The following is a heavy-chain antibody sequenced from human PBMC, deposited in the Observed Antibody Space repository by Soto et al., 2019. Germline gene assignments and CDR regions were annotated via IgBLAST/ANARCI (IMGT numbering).Heavy chain of an antibody. Sequence: GGSLRLSCAASGFTFSSYAMSWVRQAPGKGLEWVSAISGSGCSTYYADSVKGRFTISRDNSKNTLYLQMNSLRAEDTAVYYCAKGVGGYYDSSGDAFDIWGQGTMVTVSS. D-gene: IGHD3-22*01. V-gene: IGHV3-23*01. J-gene: IGHJ3*02. CDR2: ISGSGCST. CDR1: GFTFSSYA. CDR3: AKGVGGYYDSSGDAFDI.